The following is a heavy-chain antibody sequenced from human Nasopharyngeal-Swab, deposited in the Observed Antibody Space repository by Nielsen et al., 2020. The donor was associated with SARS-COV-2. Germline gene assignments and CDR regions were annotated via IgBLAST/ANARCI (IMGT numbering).Heavy chain of an antibody. CDR3: ARDYYDSSGSAKGNDY. J-gene: IGHJ4*02. D-gene: IGHD3-22*01. Sequence: GGSLRLSCAVSGFTFDDYGMSWVRQAPGKGLEWVSGINWNGGSTGYADSVKGRFTISRDNAKNSLYLQMNSLRAEDTALYYCARDYYDSSGSAKGNDYWGQGTLVTVSS. CDR2: INWNGGST. CDR1: GFTFDDYG. V-gene: IGHV3-20*04.